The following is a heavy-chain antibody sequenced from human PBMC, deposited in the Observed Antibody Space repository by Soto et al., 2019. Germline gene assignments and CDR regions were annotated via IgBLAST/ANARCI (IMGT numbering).Heavy chain of an antibody. CDR3: ATAPYVGYCSGGSCLGIAFDY. Sequence: EASVKVSCKVSGYTLTELSMHWVRQAPGKGLEWMGGFDPEDGETIYAQKFQGRVTMTEDTSTDTAYMELSSLRSEDTAVYYCATAPYVGYCSGGSCLGIAFDYWGQGTLVTVSS. J-gene: IGHJ4*02. CDR1: GYTLTELS. D-gene: IGHD2-15*01. V-gene: IGHV1-24*01. CDR2: FDPEDGET.